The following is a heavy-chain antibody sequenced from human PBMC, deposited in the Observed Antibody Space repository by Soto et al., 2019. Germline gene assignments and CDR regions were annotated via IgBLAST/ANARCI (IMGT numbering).Heavy chain of an antibody. V-gene: IGHV5-10-1*01. CDR1: GYSFTSYW. CDR2: IDPSDSYT. J-gene: IGHJ4*02. Sequence: PGESLKISCQGSGYSFTSYWISWVRQMPGKGLEWMGRIDPSDSYTNYSPSFQGHVTISADKSISTAYLQWSSLKASDTAMYYCARIEAYYYDSSGYPADFDYWGQGTLVTVSS. CDR3: ARIEAYYYDSSGYPADFDY. D-gene: IGHD3-22*01.